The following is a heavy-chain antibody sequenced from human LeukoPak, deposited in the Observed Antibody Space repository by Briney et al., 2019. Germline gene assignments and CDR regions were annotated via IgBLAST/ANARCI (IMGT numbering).Heavy chain of an antibody. V-gene: IGHV1-2*02. D-gene: IGHD2-15*01. CDR1: GYTFTGYY. J-gene: IGHJ4*02. CDR3: AREGVVARDFDY. Sequence: ASAKVSFKASGYTFTGYYMHWVRQAPGQGLEWMGWINPNSGGVTNYAQKFQGRVTMTRDTSISTAFMELRWLTSDDTAFYYCAREGVVARDFDYWGQGTLVTVSS. CDR2: INPNSGGVT.